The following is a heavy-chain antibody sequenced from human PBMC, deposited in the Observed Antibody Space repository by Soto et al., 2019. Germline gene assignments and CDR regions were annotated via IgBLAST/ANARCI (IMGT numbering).Heavy chain of an antibody. CDR1: GYTLTELS. D-gene: IGHD3-16*02. V-gene: IGHV1-24*01. CDR3: ATLFYDYVWGSYRSANWDYFDY. J-gene: IGHJ4*02. Sequence: ASVKVSCKVSGYTLTELSMHWVRQAPGKGLEWKRGFDPEDGETIYAQKFQGRVTMTEDTSTDTAYMELSSLRSEDTAVYYCATLFYDYVWGSYRSANWDYFDYWGQGTLVTVS. CDR2: FDPEDGET.